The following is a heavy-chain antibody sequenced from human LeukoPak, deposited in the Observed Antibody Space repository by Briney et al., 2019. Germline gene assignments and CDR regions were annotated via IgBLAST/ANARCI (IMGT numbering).Heavy chain of an antibody. J-gene: IGHJ4*02. CDR1: GFTFSSYS. Sequence: GGSLRLSCAASGFTFSSYSLNWVRQAPGKGLEWVSSISSSSTYVYYADSVKGRFTISRDNAKDSLYLQMNSLRAEDTAVYYCARQSPFGDYDYWGQGTLVTASS. D-gene: IGHD4-17*01. CDR2: ISSSSTYV. V-gene: IGHV3-21*01. CDR3: ARQSPFGDYDY.